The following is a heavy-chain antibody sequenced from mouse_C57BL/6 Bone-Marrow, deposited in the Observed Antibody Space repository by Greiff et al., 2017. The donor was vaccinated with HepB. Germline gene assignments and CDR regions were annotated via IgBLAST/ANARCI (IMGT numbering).Heavy chain of an antibody. D-gene: IGHD1-1*02. V-gene: IGHV5-4*01. CDR1: GFTFSSYA. J-gene: IGHJ3*01. CDR2: ISDGGSYT. Sequence: EVQVVQSGAGLVKPGGSLKLSCAASGFTFSSYAMPWVRQTPEQRLEWVATISDGGSYTNYTDNVKGTFTISRDKAKNNLYMQMSHLKSEDTAMYYCARARAHWYCFAYWGPRALVTVSA. CDR3: ARARAHWYCFAY.